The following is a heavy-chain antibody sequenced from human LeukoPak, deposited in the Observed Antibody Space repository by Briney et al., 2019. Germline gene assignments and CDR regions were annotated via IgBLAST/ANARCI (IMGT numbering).Heavy chain of an antibody. Sequence: KPGGSLRLSCAASGFTFSFYSMNWVRQAPGKWLGWVSSMSVSSGLIYYADSVKGRFTVSRDNAKNSLYLQMNSLRAEDTAVYYCAREFGGSASGAGYWGQGTLVTVSS. V-gene: IGHV3-21*01. J-gene: IGHJ4*02. CDR1: GFTFSFYS. CDR2: MSVSSGLI. D-gene: IGHD3-10*01. CDR3: AREFGGSASGAGY.